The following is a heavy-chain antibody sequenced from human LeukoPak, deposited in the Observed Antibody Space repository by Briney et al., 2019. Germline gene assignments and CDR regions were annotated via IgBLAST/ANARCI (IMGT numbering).Heavy chain of an antibody. CDR2: IKHDGSEK. J-gene: IGHJ3*01. Sequence: GGSLRLSCAASGFTFSSYWMSWVRQAPGKGLEWVANIKHDGSEKYFVDSVKGRFTISRDNAKNSLYLQMNSLRVEDTAVYYCARDRKDNWNDRDGFDVWGQGTMVTVSS. CDR1: GFTFSSYW. D-gene: IGHD1-1*01. CDR3: ARDRKDNWNDRDGFDV. V-gene: IGHV3-7*01.